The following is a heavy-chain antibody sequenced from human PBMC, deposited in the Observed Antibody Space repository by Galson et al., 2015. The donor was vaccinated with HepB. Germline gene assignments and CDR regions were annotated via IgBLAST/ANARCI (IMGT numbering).Heavy chain of an antibody. CDR3: VRDHGMDV. J-gene: IGHJ6*02. V-gene: IGHV3-74*01. Sequence: SLRLSCAASGFTFSSYWMHWVRQAPGKGLVWVSYINSDGSSTSYADSVRGRFTISRDNAKNMLHLQMNSLRAEDTAVYYCVRDHGMDVWGQGTTVAVSS. CDR1: GFTFSSYW. CDR2: INSDGSST.